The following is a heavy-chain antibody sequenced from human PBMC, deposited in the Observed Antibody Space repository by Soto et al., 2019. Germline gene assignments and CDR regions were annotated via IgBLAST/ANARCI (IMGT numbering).Heavy chain of an antibody. V-gene: IGHV3-30*18. CDR3: SKDRAVVMYVTARRGSDD. CDR2: ISYDGSNK. Sequence: GGSLRLSCAASGFTFFSYGMHWVRQAPGKGLEWVAVISYDGSNKYYGDSVKGRFTISRDNSKNTLYLQMNSLRADDTAGYYCSKDRAVVMYVTARRGSDDWGQVSLV. D-gene: IGHD6-6*01. J-gene: IGHJ4*02. CDR1: GFTFFSYG.